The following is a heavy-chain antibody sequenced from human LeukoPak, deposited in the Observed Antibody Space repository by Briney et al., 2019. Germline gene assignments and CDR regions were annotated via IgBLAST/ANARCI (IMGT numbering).Heavy chain of an antibody. J-gene: IGHJ4*02. CDR2: IYHSGRT. CDR1: GGSISSSNW. CDR3: ARERRVYSYGSFIGDY. V-gene: IGHV4-4*02. Sequence: PSETLSLTCAVSGGSISSSNWWSWVRQPPGKGLEWIGSIYHSGRTFYNPSLKSRVTISVDTSKNQFSLKLTSVTAADTALYYCARERRVYSYGSFIGDYWGQGTLVTVSS. D-gene: IGHD5-18*01.